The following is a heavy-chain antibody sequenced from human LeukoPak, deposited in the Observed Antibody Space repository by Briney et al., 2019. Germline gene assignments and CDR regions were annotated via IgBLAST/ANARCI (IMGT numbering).Heavy chain of an antibody. CDR3: ARAVAGCLWY. CDR2: INHSGST. J-gene: IGHJ4*02. V-gene: IGHV4-34*01. CDR1: GGSFSGSY. D-gene: IGHD6-19*01. Sequence: SETLSLTCAVDGGSFSGSYWSWIRQPPGKGLEWIGVINHSGSTNYHPSLKSRVTISEDTSKNQFSLKLSSVTAADTAVYYCARAVAGCLWYWGQGTLVTVSS.